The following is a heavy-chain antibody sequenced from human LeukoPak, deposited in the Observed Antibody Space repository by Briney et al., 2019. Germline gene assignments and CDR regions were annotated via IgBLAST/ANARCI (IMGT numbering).Heavy chain of an antibody. Sequence: TSETLSLTCTVSGGSISSSSYYWGWIRQPPGKGLEWIGSIYYSGSTYYNPSLKSRVTISVDTSKNQFSLKLSSVTAADTAVYYCARVQFPEQQPGPGYYFDYWGQGTLVTVSS. CDR2: IYYSGST. CDR3: ARVQFPEQQPGPGYYFDY. CDR1: GGSISSSSYY. V-gene: IGHV4-39*07. J-gene: IGHJ4*02. D-gene: IGHD6-13*01.